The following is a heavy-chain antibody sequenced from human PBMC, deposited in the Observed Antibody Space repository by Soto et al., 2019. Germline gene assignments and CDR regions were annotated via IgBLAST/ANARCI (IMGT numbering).Heavy chain of an antibody. Sequence: QVQLQESGPGLVKPSETLSLTCTVSGGSISSYYWSWIRHPPGKGLEWIGYVYYSGSTNYNPSLNSRVTISVHTSKNQFSPKLGAVTAADPAVYYCTGPPTAGGYWGQGTLVTVSS. V-gene: IGHV4-59*08. CDR3: TGPPTAGGY. CDR1: GGSISSYY. CDR2: VYYSGST. D-gene: IGHD1-1*01. J-gene: IGHJ4*02.